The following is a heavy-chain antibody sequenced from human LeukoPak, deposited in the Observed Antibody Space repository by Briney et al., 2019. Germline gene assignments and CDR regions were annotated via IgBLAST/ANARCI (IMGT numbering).Heavy chain of an antibody. CDR2: IWYVGCNK. V-gene: IGHV3-33*01. CDR3: ARARYGYPHFDF. D-gene: IGHD5-18*01. CDR1: RLTCSNYG. J-gene: IGHJ4*02. Sequence: PGGSLRLPSAASRLTCSNYGMHWVRQAPSVGLVCVAAIWYVGCNKYYGGSVKGRFTNARDNSKNALYLKMNSLRAEDTYSYYCARARYGYPHFDFWGQGTLVTVSS.